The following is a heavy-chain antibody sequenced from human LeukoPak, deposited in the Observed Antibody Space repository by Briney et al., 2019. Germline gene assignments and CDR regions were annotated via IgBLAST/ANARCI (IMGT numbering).Heavy chain of an antibody. D-gene: IGHD3-16*01. CDR3: ARDLNRWGEFDY. Sequence: KPSETLSLTCIVSGGSSSNYYCSWLRQPQGKGLEWIGEINHSGSTYYNPSLKSRVTISVDRSKNQFSLKLSSVTAADTAVYYCARDLNRWGEFDYWGQGTPVTVSS. J-gene: IGHJ4*02. CDR1: GGSSSNYY. V-gene: IGHV4/OR15-8*01. CDR2: INHSGST.